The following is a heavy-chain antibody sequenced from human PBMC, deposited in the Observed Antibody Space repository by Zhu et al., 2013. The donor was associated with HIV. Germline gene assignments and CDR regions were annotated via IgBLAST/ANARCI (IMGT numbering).Heavy chain of an antibody. V-gene: IGHV3-15*01. CDR3: AKDLSLGDYRYFSPVGVYFDY. J-gene: IGHJ4*02. D-gene: IGHD3-16*02. CDR2: IKSKTDGGTT. CDR1: GFTFSNAW. Sequence: VQLVESGGGLVKPGGSLRLSCAASGFTFSNAWMSWVRQAPGKGLEWVGRIKSKTDGGTTDYAAPVKGRFTISRDDSKNTLYLQMNSLKTEDTAVYYCAKDLSLGDYRYFSPVGVYFDYVGPGNPGHRLL.